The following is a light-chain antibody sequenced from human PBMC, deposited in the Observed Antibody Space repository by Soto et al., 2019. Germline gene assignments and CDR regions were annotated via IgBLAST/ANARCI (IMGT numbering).Light chain of an antibody. CDR2: AGS. CDR1: QSLLHSNGYNY. V-gene: IGKV2-28*01. Sequence: EIVMTQSPLSLPVTPGEPASISCKSSQSLLHSNGYNYLDWYLQKPGQSPQLLIYAGSNRASGVPDRFSGSGSGKDFTLKISRVEAEDVAVYYCMQALQAPFSFGPGPKVDIK. CDR3: MQALQAPFS. J-gene: IGKJ3*01.